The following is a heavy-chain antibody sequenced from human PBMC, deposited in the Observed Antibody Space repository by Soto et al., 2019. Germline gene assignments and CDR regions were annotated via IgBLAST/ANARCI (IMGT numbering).Heavy chain of an antibody. CDR3: ARVGCSGGSCYSLVLMRDAFDI. V-gene: IGHV1-24*01. CDR2: FDPEDGET. J-gene: IGHJ3*02. D-gene: IGHD2-15*01. CDR1: GYTLTELS. Sequence: ASVKVSCKVSGYTLTELSMHWVRQAPGKGLEWMGGFDPEDGETIYAQKFQGRVTMTTDTSTSTAYMELRSLRSDDTAVYYCARVGCSGGSCYSLVLMRDAFDIWGQGTMVTVSS.